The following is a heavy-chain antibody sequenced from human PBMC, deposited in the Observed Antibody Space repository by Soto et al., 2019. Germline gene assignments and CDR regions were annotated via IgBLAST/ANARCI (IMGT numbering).Heavy chain of an antibody. J-gene: IGHJ3*01. D-gene: IGHD3-10*01. CDR2: TTNNSNYI. CDR1: GFTFSSYT. V-gene: IGHV3-21*06. Sequence: PGGSLRLSCVASGFTFSSYTLNWVRQTPGKGLEWVASTTNNSNYIYYAASVEGRFTISRDNAKGSPFLHMNSLRAEDTAVYFCATGPPGAGAFNFWGQGTLVTVSS. CDR3: ATGPPGAGAFNF.